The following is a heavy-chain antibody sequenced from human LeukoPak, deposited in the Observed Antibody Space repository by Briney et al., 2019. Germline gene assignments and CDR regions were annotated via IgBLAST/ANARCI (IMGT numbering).Heavy chain of an antibody. CDR1: GFTFSSYW. J-gene: IGHJ4*02. D-gene: IGHD3-10*01. CDR3: AEDIYRPTGKWFGVPGDY. CDR2: ISSSSSDI. Sequence: PGGSLRLSCAASGFTFSSYWMNWVRQAPGKGLEWLSYISSSSSDILYAEAVKGRFTISRDNSKNTLYLQMNSLRAEDTAVYYCAEDIYRPTGKWFGVPGDYWGQGTLVTVSS. V-gene: IGHV3-48*01.